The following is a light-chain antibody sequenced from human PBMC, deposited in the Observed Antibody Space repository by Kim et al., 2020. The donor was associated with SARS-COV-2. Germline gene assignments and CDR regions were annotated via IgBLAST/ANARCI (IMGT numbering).Light chain of an antibody. J-gene: IGKJ5*01. V-gene: IGKV3-11*01. CDR3: QQRANWPPIT. CDR2: DAS. CDR1: QSVSSY. Sequence: EIVLTQSPATLSLSPGDRATLSCRASQSVSSYLAWYQQRPGQAPRLLIYDASNRATGIPARFSGSGSGTDFTLTISSLEPEDFAVYYWQQRANWPPITFGQGTRLEIK.